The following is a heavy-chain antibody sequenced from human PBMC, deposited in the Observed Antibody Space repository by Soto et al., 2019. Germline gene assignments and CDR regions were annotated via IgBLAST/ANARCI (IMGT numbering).Heavy chain of an antibody. CDR1: GFTFSKAW. V-gene: IGHV3-15*01. Sequence: EVQLVESGGGFVKPGGSLRLSCAASGFTFSKAWVGWVRQAPGKGLEWVGRIMSGTDGGTTDYAAPVKGRFTISRDDSQDTLYLQMNSLKTEDTAFYYCSTDGGTSPYSFDYWGQGTLVTVSS. CDR3: STDGGTSPYSFDY. D-gene: IGHD1-1*01. CDR2: IMSGTDGGTT. J-gene: IGHJ4*02.